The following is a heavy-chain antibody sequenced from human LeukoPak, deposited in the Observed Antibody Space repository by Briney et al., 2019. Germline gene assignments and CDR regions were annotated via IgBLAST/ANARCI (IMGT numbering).Heavy chain of an antibody. J-gene: IGHJ4*02. D-gene: IGHD6-13*01. CDR2: IIPIFGTA. Sequence: VKVSCKASGGTFSSYAISWVRRAPGQGLEWMGGIIPIFGTANYAQKFQGRVTITADESTSTAYMELSSLRSEDTAVYYCARDRQQQLVYYFDYWGQGTLVTVSS. CDR1: GGTFSSYA. V-gene: IGHV1-69*13. CDR3: ARDRQQQLVYYFDY.